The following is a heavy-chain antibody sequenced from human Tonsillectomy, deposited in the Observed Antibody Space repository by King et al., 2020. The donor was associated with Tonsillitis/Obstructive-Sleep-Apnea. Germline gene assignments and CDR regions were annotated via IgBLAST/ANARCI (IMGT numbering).Heavy chain of an antibody. CDR2: IGSSGTV. D-gene: IGHD3-3*01. J-gene: IGHJ4*02. CDR3: ARAENFWSAPFDY. Sequence: VQLVESGGGFIQPGGSLRLSCAAYGFTCSSYEMNWVRQAPGKGLEWISYIGSSGTVYYADSVKGRFTISRDNAKNSLYLQMNSLRTEDTAVYYCARAENFWSAPFDYWGQGTLVTVSS. CDR1: GFTCSSYE. V-gene: IGHV3-48*03.